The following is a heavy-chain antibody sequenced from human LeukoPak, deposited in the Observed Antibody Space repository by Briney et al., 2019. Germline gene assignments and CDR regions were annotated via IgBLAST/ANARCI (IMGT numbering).Heavy chain of an antibody. J-gene: IGHJ5*01. CDR1: GDSISGKY. Sequence: SETLSLTCIVYGDSISGKYWSWIRRPAGKGLEWLGRIYSSGTTDYSPSLMSRVTMSLDTSKNHISLRLRSVTAADTAVYYCARLDILVPRAVEWFDPWGQGTVVTVSS. CDR2: IYSSGTT. CDR3: ARLDILVPRAVEWFDP. V-gene: IGHV4-4*07. D-gene: IGHD2-2*01.